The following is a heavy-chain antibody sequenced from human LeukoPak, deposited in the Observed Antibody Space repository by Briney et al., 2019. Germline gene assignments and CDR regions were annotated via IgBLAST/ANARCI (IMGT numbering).Heavy chain of an antibody. V-gene: IGHV4-34*01. CDR3: AGVRITMVRGVINYYYGMDV. CDR2: INHSGST. CDR1: GGSFSGYY. Sequence: SETLSLTCAVYGGSFSGYYWSWIRQPPGKGLEWIGEINHSGSTNYNPSLKSRVTISVDTSKNQFSLKLSSVTAADTAVYYCAGVRITMVRGVINYYYGMDVWGKGTMVTVSS. D-gene: IGHD3-10*01. J-gene: IGHJ6*04.